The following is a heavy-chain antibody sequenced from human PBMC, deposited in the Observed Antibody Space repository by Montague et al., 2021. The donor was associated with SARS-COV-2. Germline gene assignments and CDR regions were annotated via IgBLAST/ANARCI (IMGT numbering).Heavy chain of an antibody. J-gene: IGHJ5*02. V-gene: IGHV4-39*01. CDR1: GGSISSSSYH. D-gene: IGHD3-9*01. CDR3: ARSPTYYHILTGYFNGPNWFDP. Sequence: SETLSLTCTVSGGSISSSSYHWGWIRQPPGKGLEWIGSIYYSGSTYYNPSLKSRVTISVDTSKNHFSLKLSSVTAADTAVYYCARSPTYYHILTGYFNGPNWFDPWGQGTLVTVSS. CDR2: IYYSGST.